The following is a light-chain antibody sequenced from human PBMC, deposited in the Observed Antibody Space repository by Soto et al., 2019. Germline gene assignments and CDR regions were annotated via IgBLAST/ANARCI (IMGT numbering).Light chain of an antibody. Sequence: DIQMTQSPSSLSASVGDTVTITCQASQGINTFLNWYQQKPGQAPKLLIYDASNLDTGVPARFSGSGSETHFTLTIISLQPEDIAIYYCQQYDNYDITFGQGTRLDIK. V-gene: IGKV1-33*01. CDR3: QQYDNYDIT. J-gene: IGKJ5*01. CDR1: QGINTF. CDR2: DAS.